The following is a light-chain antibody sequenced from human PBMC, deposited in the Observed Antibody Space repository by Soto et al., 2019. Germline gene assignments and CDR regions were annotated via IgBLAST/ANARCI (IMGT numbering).Light chain of an antibody. J-gene: IGLJ2*01. CDR1: SSDVGTYKY. Sequence: QSVLTQPPSASGSPGQSVTISCTGTSSDVGTYKYVSWYQQHPGKAPKLMIFEVSQRPSGVPDRFSGSKSGNTASLTVSGLQAEDAADYYCSSFAGSNNLVFGGGTQLTVL. V-gene: IGLV2-8*01. CDR3: SSFAGSNNLV. CDR2: EVS.